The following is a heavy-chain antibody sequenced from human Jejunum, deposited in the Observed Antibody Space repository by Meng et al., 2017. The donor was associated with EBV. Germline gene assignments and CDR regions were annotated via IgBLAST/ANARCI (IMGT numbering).Heavy chain of an antibody. V-gene: IGHV4-4*02. J-gene: IGHJ4*02. CDR2: IHHTEST. Sequence: ASLEESGPGLVKPSGTLSLTCAVSGGSISSCNWWSWVRQAPGKGLEWIGEIHHTESTNYNPSLKSRVTISVDKSKNQFSLKLSSVTAADTAVYYCARESYSDSSGYYSLDYWGQGSLVTVSS. CDR1: GGSISSCNW. D-gene: IGHD3-22*01. CDR3: ARESYSDSSGYYSLDY.